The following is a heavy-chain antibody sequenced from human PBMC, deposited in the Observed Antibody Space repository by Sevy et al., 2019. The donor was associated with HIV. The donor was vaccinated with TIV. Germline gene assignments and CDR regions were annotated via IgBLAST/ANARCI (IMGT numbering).Heavy chain of an antibody. J-gene: IGHJ3*02. Sequence: GGSLRLSCKPSGFTFTSYAMSWVRQAPGKGLEWVSTIYGSGGATYYADSVKGRFTISRDNSKNTLYLKMNGLRIEETDVYYCAGGRYDSSGSFDAFDIWGQGTMVTVSS. V-gene: IGHV3-23*01. CDR3: AGGRYDSSGSFDAFDI. CDR1: GFTFTSYA. CDR2: IYGSGGAT. D-gene: IGHD3-22*01.